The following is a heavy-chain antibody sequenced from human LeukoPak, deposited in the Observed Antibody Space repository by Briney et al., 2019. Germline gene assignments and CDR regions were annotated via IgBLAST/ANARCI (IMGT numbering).Heavy chain of an antibody. D-gene: IGHD3-22*01. CDR3: ARDKGSGSSGYFFFDY. J-gene: IGHJ4*02. V-gene: IGHV1-69*05. CDR1: GGTFSSYA. Sequence: SVKVSCKASGGTFSSYAISWVRQAPGQGLEWMGRIIPIFGTANYALKFQGRVTITTDESTSTAYMELSSLRSEDTAVYYCARDKGSGSSGYFFFDYWGQGTLVTVSS. CDR2: IIPIFGTA.